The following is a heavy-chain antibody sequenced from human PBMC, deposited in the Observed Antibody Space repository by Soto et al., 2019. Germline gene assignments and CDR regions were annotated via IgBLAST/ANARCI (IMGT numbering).Heavy chain of an antibody. CDR1: GYTFTSYD. V-gene: IGHV1-8*01. CDR3: ARGLVVVSATYWDFDL. CDR2: MNPNSGKA. Sequence: QVQLVQSGAEVKKPGASVKVSCKASGYTFTSYDINWVRQAAGQGLEWIGWMNPNSGKAVYAQKFQGRVTMAGNTSISTAYIELSSLRSDDTAVYFWARGLVVVSATYWDFDLWGRGTLVTVSS. D-gene: IGHD2-15*01. J-gene: IGHJ2*01.